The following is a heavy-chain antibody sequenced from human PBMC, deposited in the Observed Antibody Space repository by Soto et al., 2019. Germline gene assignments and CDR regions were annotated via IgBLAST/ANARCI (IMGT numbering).Heavy chain of an antibody. CDR2: IYYSGSN. Sequence: QVQLQESGPGLVKPSQTLSLTCTVSGGSISSGGYYWSWIRQHPGKGLECIGYIYYSGSNYYNPTRKRRVTISVDTSKNQFPLKLSSVTAADTAGYYCARGGGRVADYCYYWGQGTLVTVSS. CDR1: GGSISSGGYY. V-gene: IGHV4-31*03. D-gene: IGHD6-13*01. CDR3: ARGGGRVADYCYY. J-gene: IGHJ4*02.